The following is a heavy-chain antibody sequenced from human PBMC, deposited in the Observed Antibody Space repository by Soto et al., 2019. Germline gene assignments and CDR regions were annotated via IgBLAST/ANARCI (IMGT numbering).Heavy chain of an antibody. V-gene: IGHV4-59*01. J-gene: IGHJ4*02. CDR3: AGNGTTNRSDY. CDR1: GGSISSYY. Sequence: SETLSLTCTVSGGSISSYYWIWIRQPPGKGLEWIGYIYYSGSTNYNPSLKSRVTISVDTSKNQFSLKLSSVTAADTAVYYCAGNGTTNRSDYWGQGTLVTVSS. D-gene: IGHD1-1*01. CDR2: IYYSGST.